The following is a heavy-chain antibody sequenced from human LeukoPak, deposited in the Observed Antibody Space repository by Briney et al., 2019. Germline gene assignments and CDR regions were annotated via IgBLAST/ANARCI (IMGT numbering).Heavy chain of an antibody. J-gene: IGHJ6*02. V-gene: IGHV3-72*01. CDR2: TRNKANSYTT. D-gene: IGHD3-3*01. CDR3: ARESGYYYYYGMDV. CDR1: GFIFGDYA. Sequence: PGRSLRLSCTASGFIFGDYAMSWVRQAPGKGLEWVGRTRNKANSYTTEYAASVKGRFTISRDDSKSSLYLQMNSLKTEDTAVYYCARESGYYYYYGMDVWGQGTTVTVSS.